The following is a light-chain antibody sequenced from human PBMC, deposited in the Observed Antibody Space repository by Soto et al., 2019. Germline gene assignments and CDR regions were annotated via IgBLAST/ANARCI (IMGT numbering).Light chain of an antibody. J-gene: IGKJ2*01. CDR2: HAS. CDR1: QDISNY. Sequence: DIQMTQSPSSLSASVGDRVTITCQASQDISNYLNWYQQKPGKAPKLLIYHASNLETGVPSRFRGSGSGTDFTFTISSLQPEDLETYYCKQYDNPPYTFGQGTKLEIK. CDR3: KQYDNPPYT. V-gene: IGKV1-33*01.